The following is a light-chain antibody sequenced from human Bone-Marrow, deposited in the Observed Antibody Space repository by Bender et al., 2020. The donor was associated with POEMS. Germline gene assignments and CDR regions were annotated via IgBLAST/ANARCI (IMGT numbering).Light chain of an antibody. Sequence: QSVLTQPPSASGTPGQRVTISCSGSSSNIGTNPVNWYQQLPGTAPKLLIYINNQRPSGVPDRFSGSKSGTSASLAISGLQSEDEAIYYCCSHSRRGMVVFGGGTKLTVL. J-gene: IGLJ2*01. V-gene: IGLV1-44*01. CDR1: SSNIGTNP. CDR2: INN. CDR3: CSHSRRGMVV.